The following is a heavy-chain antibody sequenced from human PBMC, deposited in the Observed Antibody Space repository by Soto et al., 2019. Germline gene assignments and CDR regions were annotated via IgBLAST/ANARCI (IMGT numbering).Heavy chain of an antibody. D-gene: IGHD1-1*01. J-gene: IGHJ6*02. V-gene: IGHV1-69*12. CDR2: IIPIFGTA. CDR3: ARRGGLERGRDYYYGMDV. Sequence: QVQLVQSGAEVKKPGSSVKVSCKASGGTFSSYAISWVRQAPGQGLEWMGGIIPIFGTANYAQKFQGRVTITADESTRTAYMELSSLRSEDTAVYYCARRGGLERGRDYYYGMDVWGQGTTVTVSS. CDR1: GGTFSSYA.